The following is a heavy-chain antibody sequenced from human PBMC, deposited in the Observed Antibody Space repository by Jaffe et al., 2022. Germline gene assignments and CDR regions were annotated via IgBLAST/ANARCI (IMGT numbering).Heavy chain of an antibody. CDR2: IIPIFGTA. Sequence: QVQLVQSGAEVKKPGSSVKVSCKASGGTFSSYAISWVRQAPGQGLEWMGGIIPIFGTANYAQKFQGRVTITADESTSTAYMELSSLRSEDTAVYYCARDPSARYRRGVLGRFTWYYYYMDVWGKGTTVTVSS. CDR1: GGTFSSYA. V-gene: IGHV1-69*01. D-gene: IGHD3-3*02. CDR3: ARDPSARYRRGVLGRFTWYYYYMDV. J-gene: IGHJ6*03.